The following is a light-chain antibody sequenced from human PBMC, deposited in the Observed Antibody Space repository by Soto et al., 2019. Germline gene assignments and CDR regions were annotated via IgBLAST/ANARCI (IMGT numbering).Light chain of an antibody. V-gene: IGKV3-20*01. CDR2: GAS. CDR1: QSVSGSY. J-gene: IGKJ4*01. Sequence: VLTQSPGTLSLSPGERATLSCRASQSVSGSYLAWYQQKPGQAPRLLIYGASTRATGIPDRFSGSGSGTDFTLTISRLEPADFAVYYCQQYSSSALTFGGGTKVEIK. CDR3: QQYSSSALT.